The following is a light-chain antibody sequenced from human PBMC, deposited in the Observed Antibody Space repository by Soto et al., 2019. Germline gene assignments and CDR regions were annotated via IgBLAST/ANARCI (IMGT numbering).Light chain of an antibody. J-gene: IGKJ1*01. Sequence: EIVLTQSPGTLSLSPGERATLSCRASQSVGNDLAWYQQKPGQAPRLLIYDASTRATGIPARFSGSGSGTDFTLTISSLEPEDFAVYYCQQRSNWPRGTFGQGTKVDIK. V-gene: IGKV3-11*01. CDR2: DAS. CDR1: QSVGND. CDR3: QQRSNWPRGT.